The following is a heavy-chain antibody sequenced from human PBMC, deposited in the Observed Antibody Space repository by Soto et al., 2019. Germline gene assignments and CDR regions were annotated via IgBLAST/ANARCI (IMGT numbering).Heavy chain of an antibody. J-gene: IGHJ6*03. CDR1: GFTFSSYA. CDR2: ISSNGGST. Sequence: GGSLRLSCAASGFTFSSYAMHWVRQAPGKGLEYVSAISSNGGSTYYANSVKGRFTISRDNSKNTLYLQMGSLRAEDMAVYYCARAGKNIQLVYYYYYYMDVWGKGTTVTVSS. CDR3: ARAGKNIQLVYYYYYYMDV. V-gene: IGHV3-64*01. D-gene: IGHD6-13*01.